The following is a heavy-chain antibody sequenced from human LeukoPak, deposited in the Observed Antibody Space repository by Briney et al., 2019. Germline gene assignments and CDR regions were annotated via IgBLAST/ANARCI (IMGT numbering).Heavy chain of an antibody. V-gene: IGHV3-48*02. CDR2: ISGSSSTI. J-gene: IGHJ1*01. CDR3: SIGGGYFQH. D-gene: IGHD3-16*01. CDR1: GFTFSSYS. Sequence: PGGSLRLSCAASGFTFSSYSMNWVRQAPGKGLEWVSYISGSSSTIYYADSVKGRFTISRDNAKNSLYRQMNSLRDEDTAVYYCSIGGGYFQHWGQGALVIVSS.